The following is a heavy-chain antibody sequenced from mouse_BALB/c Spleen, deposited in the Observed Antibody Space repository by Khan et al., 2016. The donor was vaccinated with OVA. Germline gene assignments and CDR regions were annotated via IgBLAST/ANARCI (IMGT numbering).Heavy chain of an antibody. CDR1: GFSITNDYA. V-gene: IGHV3-2*02. Sequence: EVELVESGPGLVKPSQSLSLTCTVTGFSITNDYAWNLIQQFPGNQLEWMGYIRYSGSTSYNPSLKSRISITRDPSKNQFFLQLNSVTTEDTATYYCARCPRDYYRYEGYYYAMDNWGQGTSVTVSS. CDR3: ARCPRDYYRYEGYYYAMDN. J-gene: IGHJ4*01. D-gene: IGHD2-14*01. CDR2: IRYSGST.